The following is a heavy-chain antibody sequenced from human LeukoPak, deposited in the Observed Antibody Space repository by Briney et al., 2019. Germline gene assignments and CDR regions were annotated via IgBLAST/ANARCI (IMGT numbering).Heavy chain of an antibody. CDR3: ARDYCSGGNCYLNSFDI. V-gene: IGHV3-30*02. J-gene: IGHJ3*02. D-gene: IGHD2-15*01. CDR2: IRYDGSNK. Sequence: AGGSLRLSCAASGFTFSSYGMHWVRQAPGKGLEWVAFIRYDGSNKYYADSVKGRFTISRDNSKNTLYLQMNSLRAEDTAVYYCARDYCSGGNCYLNSFDIWGHGTLVTVSS. CDR1: GFTFSSYG.